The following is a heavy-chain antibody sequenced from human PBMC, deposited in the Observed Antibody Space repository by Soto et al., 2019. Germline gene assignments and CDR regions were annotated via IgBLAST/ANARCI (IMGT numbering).Heavy chain of an antibody. CDR2: ISGSGGST. CDR3: AKAGIGYGDYEDFDY. V-gene: IGHV3-23*01. CDR1: GFTFSSYV. D-gene: IGHD4-17*01. Sequence: EVQLLESGGGLVQPGGSLRLSCAASGFTFSSYVMSWVRQAPGKGLEWVSAISGSGGSTYYADSVKGRFTISRDNSKNTLYLQMNSLRAEDTAVYYCAKAGIGYGDYEDFDYWGQGTLVTVSS. J-gene: IGHJ4*02.